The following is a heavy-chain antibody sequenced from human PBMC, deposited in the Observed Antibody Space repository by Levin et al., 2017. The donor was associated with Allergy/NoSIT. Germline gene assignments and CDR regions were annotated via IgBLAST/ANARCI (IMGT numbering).Heavy chain of an antibody. CDR3: ARRFWDRSDWLFDF. CDR2: VNHSGNT. J-gene: IGHJ4*02. D-gene: IGHD3-22*01. V-gene: IGHV4-34*01. Sequence: SQTLSLTCAVYGGSFSDYYWTWIRQPPGKGLEWIGEVNHSGNTNYNPSLKSRVTISADTSKNQFSLKLNSVTAADTAVYYCARRFWDRSDWLFDFWGQGTLVTVSS. CDR1: GGSFSDYY.